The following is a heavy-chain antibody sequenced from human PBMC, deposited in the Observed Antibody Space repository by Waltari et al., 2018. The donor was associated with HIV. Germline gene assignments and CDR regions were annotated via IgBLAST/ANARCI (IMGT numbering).Heavy chain of an antibody. D-gene: IGHD3-22*01. J-gene: IGHJ5*02. CDR1: GYTFTSYY. CDR2: INPSGGST. V-gene: IGHV1-46*04. CDR3: ARAPVSMIVEWDWFDP. Sequence: QVQLVQSGAEVKKPGASVKVSCKASGYTFTSYYIHWVRQAPGQGLEWMGMINPSGGSTSYAQKLQGRVTMTRDTSTSTVYMELTSLRSDDTALYYCARAPVSMIVEWDWFDPWGQGTLVTVSS.